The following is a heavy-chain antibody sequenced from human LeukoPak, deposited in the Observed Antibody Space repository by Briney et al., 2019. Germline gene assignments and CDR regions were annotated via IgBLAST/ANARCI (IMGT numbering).Heavy chain of an antibody. CDR1: GYTFTSYG. V-gene: IGHV1-18*01. D-gene: IGHD2-2*01. Sequence: ASVKVSCKASGYTFTSYGISWVRKAPGQGLEWMGWISAYNGNTNYAQKLQGRVTMTTDTSTSTAYMELRSLRSDDTAVYYCARVGYCSSTSCRINQLFDYWGQGTLVTVSS. CDR3: ARVGYCSSTSCRINQLFDY. J-gene: IGHJ4*02. CDR2: ISAYNGNT.